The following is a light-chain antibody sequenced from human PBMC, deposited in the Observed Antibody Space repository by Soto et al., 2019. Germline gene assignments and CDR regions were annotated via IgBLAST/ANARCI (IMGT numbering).Light chain of an antibody. CDR1: DSNIGADHD. CDR2: GNN. Sequence: QSALTQPPSVSGAPGQRVTISCTGSDSNIGADHDVHWYQQLPGAAPKLLIYGNNNRPSGVPDRFSGSKSGTSASLAITGLQPDDEADYYCQSYDRSLSGCVFGTGTKLTVL. CDR3: QSYDRSLSGCV. V-gene: IGLV1-40*01. J-gene: IGLJ1*01.